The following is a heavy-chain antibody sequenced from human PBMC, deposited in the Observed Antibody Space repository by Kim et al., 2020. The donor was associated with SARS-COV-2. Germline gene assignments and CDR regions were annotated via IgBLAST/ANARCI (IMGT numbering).Heavy chain of an antibody. CDR2: INPSGGST. J-gene: IGHJ4*02. D-gene: IGHD3-10*01. Sequence: ASVKVSCKASGYTFTSYYMHWVRQAPGQGLEWMGIINPSGGSTSYAQKFQGRVTMTRDTSTSTVYMELSSLRSEDTAVYYCARDPPHYYGSGTTPKYYFDYWGQGTLVTVSS. CDR1: GYTFTSYY. CDR3: ARDPPHYYGSGTTPKYYFDY. V-gene: IGHV1-46*01.